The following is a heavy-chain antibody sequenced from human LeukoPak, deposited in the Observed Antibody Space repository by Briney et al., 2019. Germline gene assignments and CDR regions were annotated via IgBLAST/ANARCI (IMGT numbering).Heavy chain of an antibody. CDR2: INAYSGNT. CDR1: GYTFTSYG. V-gene: IGHV1-18*01. Sequence: ASVNVSCKASGYTFTSYGISWVRQAAGQGLEGMGWINAYSGNTNYAQKLQGRVTKTTDTSTSTAYMELKRLRSGDRAVYFCARDVIVGATAGWFDPWGQGTLVTVSS. D-gene: IGHD1-26*01. J-gene: IGHJ5*02. CDR3: ARDVIVGATAGWFDP.